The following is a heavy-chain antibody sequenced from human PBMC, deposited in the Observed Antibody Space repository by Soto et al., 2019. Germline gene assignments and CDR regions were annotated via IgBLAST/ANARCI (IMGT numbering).Heavy chain of an antibody. CDR3: ARDGIIAARLRWFDP. D-gene: IGHD6-6*01. CDR2: INPSGGST. V-gene: IGHV1-46*01. Sequence: VXSVKVSCKASGYPFTSYYMHWVRQAPGQGLEWMGIINPSGGSTSYAQKFQGRVTMTRDTSTSTVYMELSSLRSEDTAVYYCARDGIIAARLRWFDPWGQGTLVTVSS. CDR1: GYPFTSYY. J-gene: IGHJ5*02.